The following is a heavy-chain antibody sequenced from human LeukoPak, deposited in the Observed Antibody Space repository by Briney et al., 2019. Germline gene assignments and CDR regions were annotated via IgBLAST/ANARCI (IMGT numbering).Heavy chain of an antibody. CDR1: GFTFTDYW. CDR3: ARFGYAHAYDY. D-gene: IGHD3-16*01. J-gene: IGHJ4*02. V-gene: IGHV3-7*04. CDR2: IRQDGGEK. Sequence: GGSLRLSCAASGFTFTDYWMSWVRQAPGKGLEWVANIRQDGGEKYYADSVMGRFTISRDNARNSLFLQMNSLRAEDTAVYYGARFGYAHAYDYWGQGTLVTVSS.